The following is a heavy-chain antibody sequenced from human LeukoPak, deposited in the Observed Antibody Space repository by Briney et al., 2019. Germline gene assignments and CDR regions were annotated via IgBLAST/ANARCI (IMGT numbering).Heavy chain of an antibody. V-gene: IGHV3-33*01. J-gene: IGHJ6*04. D-gene: IGHD3-10*01. CDR3: ARDYGSGMDV. Sequence: GGSLRLSCAVSGMTFSSYGMHWVRQAPGKGLDWVAIIWYDGSDKYYADSVKGRLTISRDNSKNTLYLQMNSLRAEDTAVYHCARDYGSGMDVWGKGTTVTVSS. CDR1: GMTFSSYG. CDR2: IWYDGSDK.